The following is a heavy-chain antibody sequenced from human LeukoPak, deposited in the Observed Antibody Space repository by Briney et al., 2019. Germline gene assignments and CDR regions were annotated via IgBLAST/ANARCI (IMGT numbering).Heavy chain of an antibody. CDR3: ASPCSGGSCYGNYYGMDV. Sequence: GGTNYAQNFQGRVTMTRDTSISTAYMELSRLRSDDTAVYYCASPCSGGSCYGNYYGMDVWGQGTTVTVSS. D-gene: IGHD2-15*01. V-gene: IGHV1-2*02. J-gene: IGHJ6*02. CDR2: GGT.